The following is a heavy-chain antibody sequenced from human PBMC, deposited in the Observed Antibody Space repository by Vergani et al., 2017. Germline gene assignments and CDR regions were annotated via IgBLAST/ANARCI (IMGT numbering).Heavy chain of an antibody. J-gene: IGHJ4*01. CDR3: ARGDIIIVPGAGVIDY. D-gene: IGHD2-2*01. CDR1: GFTFSDYY. V-gene: IGHV3-11*01. CDR2: ISSSGGIK. Sequence: QVQLVESGGGLVKPGGSLRLSCAASGFTFSDYYMNWIRQAPGKGLEWVSYISSSGGIKYYAASVKGRFTISRDNVKDSLYLQMNSLSAEDTAVYYCARGDIIIVPGAGVIDYWRQGTPVTLYS.